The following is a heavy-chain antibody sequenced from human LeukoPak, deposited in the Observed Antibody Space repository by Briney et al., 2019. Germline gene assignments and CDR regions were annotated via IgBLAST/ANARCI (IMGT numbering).Heavy chain of an antibody. J-gene: IGHJ6*04. D-gene: IGHD4-17*01. CDR3: ARDLTTVTETYYYYYYCMAV. V-gene: IGHV3-66*02. Sequence: PGGSLRLSCAASGFSVSTNYMNWVRQAPGKGLEWVSVIYSGGSTYYADSVKGRFTISRDNSKNTLYLQMNSLRAEDTAVYYCARDLTTVTETYYYYYYCMAVWGKGTTVTVSS. CDR1: GFSVSTNY. CDR2: IYSGGST.